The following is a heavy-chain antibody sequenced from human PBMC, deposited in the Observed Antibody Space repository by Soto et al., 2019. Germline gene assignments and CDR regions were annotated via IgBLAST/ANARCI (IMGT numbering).Heavy chain of an antibody. V-gene: IGHV3-74*03. D-gene: IGHD3-16*01. Sequence: EVQLVESGGVLVQPGGSLRLSCAVSGFTFSRYWMHWFRQDPGNGLVWVSSINTDGTNTQYADSVRGRFTVSRDHAKNTVYLQMISLRSEDTAVYYCAKDLLWGQRDYWCQGTLVVVSS. CDR3: AKDLLWGQRDY. CDR2: INTDGTNT. J-gene: IGHJ4*02. CDR1: GFTFSRYW.